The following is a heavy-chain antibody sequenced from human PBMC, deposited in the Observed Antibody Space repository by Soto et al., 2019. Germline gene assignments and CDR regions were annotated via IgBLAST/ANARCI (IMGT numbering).Heavy chain of an antibody. CDR3: ARVELFSSTSCYSVFDY. J-gene: IGHJ4*02. V-gene: IGHV3-74*03. Sequence: EVQLVESGGGLVQPGGSLRLSCAASGFTFSSYWMHWVRQAPGKGLVWVSRINSDGSSTTYADSVKGRFTISRDNAKNTLYLQMNSLRAEDTAVYYCARVELFSSTSCYSVFDYWGQGTLVTVSS. D-gene: IGHD2-2*01. CDR1: GFTFSSYW. CDR2: INSDGSST.